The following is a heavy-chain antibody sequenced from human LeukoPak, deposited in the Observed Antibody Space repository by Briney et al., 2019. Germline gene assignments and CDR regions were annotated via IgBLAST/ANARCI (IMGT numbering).Heavy chain of an antibody. V-gene: IGHV3-7*01. Sequence: HPGGSLRLSCAASGLTFSSYSMNWVRQAPGKGLEWVANIKHDGSEKYHVDSVKGRFTISRDNSQNSLYLQMNSLRPEDTAVYYCARGAGRDHPDYWGQGTLVTVSS. D-gene: IGHD4/OR15-4a*01. CDR1: GLTFSSYS. CDR2: IKHDGSEK. J-gene: IGHJ4*02. CDR3: ARGAGRDHPDY.